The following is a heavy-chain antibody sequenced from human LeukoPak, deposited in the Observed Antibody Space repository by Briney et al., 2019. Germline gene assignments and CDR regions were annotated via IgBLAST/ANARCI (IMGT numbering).Heavy chain of an antibody. D-gene: IGHD1-26*01. J-gene: IGHJ4*02. Sequence: GGSLRLSCTASGFTFGGYATIWVRQTPGKGLEWVGFIRGKAHGGTTEYAASVKGRFTISRDDSKSIAYLQMNSLKTEDTAVYYCTRDLGGASDYWGQGTLVTVSS. V-gene: IGHV3-49*04. CDR1: GFTFGGYA. CDR2: IRGKAHGGTT. CDR3: TRDLGGASDY.